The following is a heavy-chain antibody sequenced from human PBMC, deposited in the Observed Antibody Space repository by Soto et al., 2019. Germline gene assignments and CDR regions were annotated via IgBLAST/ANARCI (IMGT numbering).Heavy chain of an antibody. J-gene: IGHJ4*02. CDR2: IIPMFGTA. CDR1: GGTFNFYA. V-gene: IGHV1-69*01. CDR3: AKEGPYDYVWGTIRKFDY. Sequence: QVLLVQSGAEVKKPGSSVKVSCKASGGTFNFYAISWVRQAPGQGLEWMGGIIPMFGTANYTQKFQGRVTITADESTSTVDMEVNRLRSDDTAVYYCAKEGPYDYVWGTIRKFDYWGQGTLVTVSS. D-gene: IGHD3-16*01.